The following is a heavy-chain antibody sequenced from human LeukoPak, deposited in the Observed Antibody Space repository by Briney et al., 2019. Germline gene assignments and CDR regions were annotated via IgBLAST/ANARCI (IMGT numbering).Heavy chain of an antibody. Sequence: GGSLRLSCAASGFTFSSYPMHWVRQAPGKGLEWVAVISNDGSTKYYADSVKGRFTISRDNSKNTLYVQMNSLRAEDTAVYYCARGLGSGTTDYWGQGTLVTVSS. V-gene: IGHV3-30*04. CDR3: ARGLGSGTTDY. J-gene: IGHJ4*02. CDR1: GFTFSSYP. D-gene: IGHD3-10*01. CDR2: ISNDGSTK.